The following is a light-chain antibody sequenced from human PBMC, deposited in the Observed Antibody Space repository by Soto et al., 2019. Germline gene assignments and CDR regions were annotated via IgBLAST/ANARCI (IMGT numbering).Light chain of an antibody. CDR2: DAS. Sequence: ILMTPSSARRSVSPGAQASLACRASLSVSRNLAWYQQKPGQAPRLLIFDASTRATGIPARFSGSGSGTDFTLTISSLEPEDFSVYYCQQRYNWPITFGQGTRLEIK. V-gene: IGKV3-11*01. CDR1: LSVSRN. J-gene: IGKJ5*01. CDR3: QQRYNWPIT.